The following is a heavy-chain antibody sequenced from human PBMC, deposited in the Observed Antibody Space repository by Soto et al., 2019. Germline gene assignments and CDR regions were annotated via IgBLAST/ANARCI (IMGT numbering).Heavy chain of an antibody. D-gene: IGHD3-16*02. V-gene: IGHV3-33*01. CDR2: IWYDGSNK. CDR1: GFTFSNYG. J-gene: IGHJ4*02. CDR3: ARDQLGELSGFDY. Sequence: GGSLRLSCVASGFTFSNYGMHWVRQAPGKGLEWVAVIWYDGSNKYYADSVKGRFTISRDNSKNTLYLQMNSLRAEDTAVYYCARDQLGELSGFDYWGQGTLVTVSS.